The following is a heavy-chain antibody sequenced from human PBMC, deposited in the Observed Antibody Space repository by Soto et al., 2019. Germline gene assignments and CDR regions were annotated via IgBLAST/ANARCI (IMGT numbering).Heavy chain of an antibody. Sequence: EVQLEESGGALVQPGRSLRLACAASGFTFDDYAMHWVRQVLGKGLAWVSSISWNSGNIGYADSVKGRFTTSRDNVKNSLYLQMHSLRPEDTALYYCVRSKGGYSYGTPFDYWGQGALVTVSS. V-gene: IGHV3-9*01. CDR2: ISWNSGNI. J-gene: IGHJ4*02. CDR1: GFTFDDYA. D-gene: IGHD5-18*01. CDR3: VRSKGGYSYGTPFDY.